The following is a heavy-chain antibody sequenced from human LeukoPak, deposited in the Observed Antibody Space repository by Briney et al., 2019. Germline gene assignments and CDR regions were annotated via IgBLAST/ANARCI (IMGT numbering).Heavy chain of an antibody. CDR3: AARSSTLAAARCFDD. Sequence: SETLSLTCAVHGESFSAYYWSWIRQVPGKGLEWIGEIDHRGSSNYNPPLKSRATISVDTSKNHFSLSLTSVTAADTAVYYCAARSSTLAAARCFDDWGQGTVVTVSS. CDR1: GESFSAYY. V-gene: IGHV4-34*01. D-gene: IGHD6-6*01. CDR2: IDHRGSS. J-gene: IGHJ4*03.